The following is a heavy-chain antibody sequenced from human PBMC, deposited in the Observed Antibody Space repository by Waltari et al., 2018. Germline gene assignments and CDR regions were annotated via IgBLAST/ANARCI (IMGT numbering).Heavy chain of an antibody. CDR1: GGSFSGYY. CDR3: ARAYYYGSGSYYRAPGYFQH. D-gene: IGHD3-10*01. Sequence: QVQLQQWGAGLLKPSETLSLTCAVYGGSFSGYYWRWIRQPPGKGLEWIGEINHSGSTNYNPSLKSRVTISVDTSKNQFSLKLSSVTAADTAVYYCARAYYYGSGSYYRAPGYFQHWGQGTLVTVSS. CDR2: INHSGST. V-gene: IGHV4-34*01. J-gene: IGHJ1*01.